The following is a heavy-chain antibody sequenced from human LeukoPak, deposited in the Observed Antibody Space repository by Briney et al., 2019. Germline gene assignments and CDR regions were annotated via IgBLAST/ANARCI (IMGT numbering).Heavy chain of an antibody. CDR1: GYTFTSYA. CDR2: INTNTGNP. V-gene: IGHV7-4-1*02. CDR3: ARDPYDYALDAFDI. D-gene: IGHD3-16*01. J-gene: IGHJ3*02. Sequence: ASVKVSCKASGYTFTSYAMNWVRQAPGQGLEWMGWINTNTGNPTYAQGFTGRFVFSLDTSVSTAYLQISSLKAEDTAVYYCARDPYDYALDAFDIWGQGTMVTVSS.